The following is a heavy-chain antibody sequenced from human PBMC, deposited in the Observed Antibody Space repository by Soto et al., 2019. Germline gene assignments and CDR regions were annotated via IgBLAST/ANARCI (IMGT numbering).Heavy chain of an antibody. CDR3: ARDMVRDMDV. D-gene: IGHD3-10*01. V-gene: IGHV3-66*01. Sequence: EVQLVESGGGLVQPGGSLRLSCAASGFTVSSNYMSWVRQAPGKGLEWVSVIYSGGSTYYADAVKGRFTISRDNSKNALYLQMNSLGAGDTAVYYCARDMVRDMDVWAQETTVTVSS. J-gene: IGHJ6*02. CDR2: IYSGGST. CDR1: GFTVSSNY.